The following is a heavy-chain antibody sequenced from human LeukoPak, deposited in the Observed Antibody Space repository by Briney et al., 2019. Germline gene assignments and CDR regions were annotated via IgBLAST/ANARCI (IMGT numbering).Heavy chain of an antibody. V-gene: IGHV4-59*08. D-gene: IGHD3-10*01. CDR3: ARHGGFGELWRSWFDP. J-gene: IGHJ5*02. CDR2: IYYSGST. Sequence: SETLSLTCTVSGGSISSYYWSWIRQPPGKGLEWLGYIYYSGSTNYNPSLKSRVTISVDTSKNQFSLKLSSVTAADTAVYYCARHGGFGELWRSWFDPWGQGTLVTVPS. CDR1: GGSISSYY.